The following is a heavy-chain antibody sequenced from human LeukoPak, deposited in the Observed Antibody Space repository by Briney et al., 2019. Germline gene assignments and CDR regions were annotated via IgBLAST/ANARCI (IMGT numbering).Heavy chain of an antibody. V-gene: IGHV3-23*01. CDR3: AKDPGVVPAHYFDY. J-gene: IGHJ4*02. D-gene: IGHD2-2*01. CDR1: GFTFSSYA. CDR2: TGSTGVST. Sequence: GGSLRLSCAASGFTFSSYAMNWVHQAPGKGLEWVSGTGSTGVSTFYADSVKGRFTVSRDNSKNTLSLQMNSLRAEDTAVYYCAKDPGVVPAHYFDYWGQGTLVTVSP.